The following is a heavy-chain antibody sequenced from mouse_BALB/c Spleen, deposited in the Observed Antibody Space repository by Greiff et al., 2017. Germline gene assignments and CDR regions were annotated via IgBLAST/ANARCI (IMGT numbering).Heavy chain of an antibody. CDR2: IWSGGST. CDR1: GFSLTSYG. Sequence: QVQLKQSGPGLVQPSQSLSITCTVSGFSLTSYGVHWVRQSPGKGLEWLGVIWSGGSTDYNAAFISRLSISKDNSKSQVFLKMNSLQTDDTARYYCARDLTGVYYYAMDYWGQGTSVTVSS. J-gene: IGHJ4*01. D-gene: IGHD4-1*01. CDR3: ARDLTGVYYYAMDY. V-gene: IGHV2-4-1*01.